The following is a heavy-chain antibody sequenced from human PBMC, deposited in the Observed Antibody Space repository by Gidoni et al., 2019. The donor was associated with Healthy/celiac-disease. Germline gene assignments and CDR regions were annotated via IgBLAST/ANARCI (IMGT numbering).Heavy chain of an antibody. CDR3: AREGRKRFLGILDY. V-gene: IGHV1-69*06. D-gene: IGHD3-3*01. CDR2: IIPIVGTA. CDR1: GGPFSSYA. J-gene: IGHJ4*02. Sequence: VQLVQSAAEVKKLGSSVKVSCKASGGPFSSYAISRVQQAPGQGIAWMSGIIPIVGTANYAQEFQGKVTITADKYTSTGYMELKSLRSEDTAVYDCAREGRKRFLGILDYWGQGTLVTVSS.